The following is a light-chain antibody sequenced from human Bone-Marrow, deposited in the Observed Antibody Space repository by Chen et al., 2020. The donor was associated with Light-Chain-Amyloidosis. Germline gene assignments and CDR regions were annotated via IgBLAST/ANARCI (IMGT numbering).Light chain of an antibody. V-gene: IGKV2-28*01. CDR3: MQALQSLT. J-gene: IGKJ3*01. CDR1: KSLLHSNGYND. CDR2: LGS. Sequence: IVMTQSPLPLTVPPGEPASISCRSSKSLLHSNGYNDLVWYLEKPGQSPQLLIYLGSNRASGVPDRFSGSGAGTDFTLKISRVEAEDVGVYYCMQALQSLTFGPGTKVDIK.